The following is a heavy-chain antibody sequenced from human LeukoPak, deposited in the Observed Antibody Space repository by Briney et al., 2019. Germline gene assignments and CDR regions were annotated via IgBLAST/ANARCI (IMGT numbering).Heavy chain of an antibody. CDR1: GFTFSSYG. J-gene: IGHJ4*02. Sequence: GGSLRLSCAASGFTFSSYGMHWVRQAPGKGLEWVAFIRYDGSNKYYADSVKGRFTISRDNSKNTLYLQMNSLRAEDTAVYYCASTQKYYFDYWGQGTLVTVPS. CDR2: IRYDGSNK. CDR3: ASTQKYYFDY. V-gene: IGHV3-30*02. D-gene: IGHD5/OR15-5a*01.